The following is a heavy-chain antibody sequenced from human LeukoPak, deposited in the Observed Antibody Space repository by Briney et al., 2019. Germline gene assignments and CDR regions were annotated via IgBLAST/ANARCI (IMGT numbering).Heavy chain of an antibody. V-gene: IGHV3-23*01. D-gene: IGHD2-2*01. J-gene: IGHJ4*02. CDR2: ISGSGGST. CDR3: AKDLYCSSTSCYEAVY. CDR1: GFTFSSYD. Sequence: GGSLRLSCAASGFTFSSYDMSWVRQAPGKGLEWVSSISGSGGSTYYADSVKGRFTISRDNSKNTLYLQMNSLRGEDTAVYYCAKDLYCSSTSCYEAVYWGQGTLVTVSS.